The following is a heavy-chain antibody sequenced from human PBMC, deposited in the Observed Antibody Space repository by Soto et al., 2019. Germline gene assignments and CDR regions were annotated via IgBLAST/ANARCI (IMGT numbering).Heavy chain of an antibody. CDR1: GFTFSSYS. CDR3: ARDRRGVNYYYGMDV. CDR2: ISSSSSYI. V-gene: IGHV3-21*01. D-gene: IGHD2-21*01. J-gene: IGHJ6*02. Sequence: EVQLVESGGGLVKPGGSLRLSCAASGFTFSSYSMNWVRQAPGKGLERVSWISSSSSYIYYADSVKGRFTISRDNAKNSLYLQMNSLRAEDTAVYYCARDRRGVNYYYGMDVWGQGTTVTVSS.